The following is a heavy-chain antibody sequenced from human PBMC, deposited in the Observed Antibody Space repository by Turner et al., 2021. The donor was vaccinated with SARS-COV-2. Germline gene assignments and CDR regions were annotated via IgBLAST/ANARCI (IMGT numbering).Heavy chain of an antibody. CDR3: ARTPFRIQLWRKNPKPNWYFDL. CDR2: MKTKRGKT. V-gene: IGHV1-8*01. Sequence: QVQLVQSGAQVKKPGASVKVSCKASGYTFTSSDITWVRQANGQGLEWMGWMKTKRGKTGYAQKCQGRVNMTRNTYRSTAYMELSSLRTEDTDVYYCARTPFRIQLWRKNPKPNWYFDLWGRGTLVTVSS. CDR1: GYTFTSSD. D-gene: IGHD5-18*01. J-gene: IGHJ2*01.